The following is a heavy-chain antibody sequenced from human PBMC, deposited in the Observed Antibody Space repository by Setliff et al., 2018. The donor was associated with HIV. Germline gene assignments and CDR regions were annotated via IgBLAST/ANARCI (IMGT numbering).Heavy chain of an antibody. J-gene: IGHJ5*02. CDR2: ISTYNGNT. CDR3: ARFAVAGTKWSDP. CDR1: GYTFTSYD. D-gene: IGHD6-19*01. V-gene: IGHV1-18*01. Sequence: ASVKVSCKASGYTFTSYDINWLRQAPGQGPEWMGWISTYNGNTNYAQKFQGRVTMTTDTSTSTAYMELRSLRSDDTAVYYCARFAVAGTKWSDPWGQGTLVTV.